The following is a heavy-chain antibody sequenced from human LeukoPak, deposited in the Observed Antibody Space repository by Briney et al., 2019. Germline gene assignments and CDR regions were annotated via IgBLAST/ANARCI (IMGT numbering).Heavy chain of an antibody. CDR1: GYTFTSYG. CDR2: ISAYNGNT. V-gene: IGHV1-18*01. Sequence: ASVKVSCKASGYTFTSYGISWVRQALGQGLEWMGWISAYNGNTNYAQKLQGRVTMTTDTSTSTAYMELRSLRSDDTAVYYCARDVEKTSGYYSSFHYFDYWGQGTLVTVSS. D-gene: IGHD3-22*01. J-gene: IGHJ4*02. CDR3: ARDVEKTSGYYSSFHYFDY.